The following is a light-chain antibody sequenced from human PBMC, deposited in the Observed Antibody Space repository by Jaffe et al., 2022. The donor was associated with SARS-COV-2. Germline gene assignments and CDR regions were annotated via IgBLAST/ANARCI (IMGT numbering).Light chain of an antibody. CDR1: QSVFYSSSGKNY. V-gene: IGKV4-1*01. CDR2: WAS. Sequence: DIVMTQSPDSLAVSLGERATINCKSSQSVFYSSSGKNYLAWFQQKPGQPSNLLIYWASTRESGVPDRFSGSGSGTDFTLTISSLQAEDVAVYYCQQYYTTPWTFGQGTKVEIK. J-gene: IGKJ1*01. CDR3: QQYYTTPWT.